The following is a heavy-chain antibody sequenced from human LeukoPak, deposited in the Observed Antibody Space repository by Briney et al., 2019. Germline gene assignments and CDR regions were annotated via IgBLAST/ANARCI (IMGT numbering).Heavy chain of an antibody. CDR3: ARRGGDPIFCGADCYISGDYFDY. Sequence: PGGSLRLSCAASGFTFSGYWMHWVRQAPGKGLVWVSRIKNDGSIIDYADSVKGRFTISRDNSKNTLYLQMNSLRAEDTAVYYCARRGGDPIFCGADCYISGDYFDYWGQGTLVAVSS. D-gene: IGHD2-21*02. J-gene: IGHJ4*02. CDR2: IKNDGSII. CDR1: GFTFSGYW. V-gene: IGHV3-74*01.